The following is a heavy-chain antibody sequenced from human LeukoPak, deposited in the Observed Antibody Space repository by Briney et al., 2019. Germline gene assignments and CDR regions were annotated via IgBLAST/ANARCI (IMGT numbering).Heavy chain of an antibody. J-gene: IGHJ3*02. V-gene: IGHV3-21*01. Sequence: SVKGRFPISRDNAKNSLYLQMNSLRAEDTAVYYCASIYDSSGYYYVTYAFDIWGQGTMVTVSS. CDR3: ASIYDSSGYYYVTYAFDI. D-gene: IGHD3-22*01.